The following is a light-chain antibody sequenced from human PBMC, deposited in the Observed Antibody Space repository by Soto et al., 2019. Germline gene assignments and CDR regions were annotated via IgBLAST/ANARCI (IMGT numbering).Light chain of an antibody. V-gene: IGKV1-39*01. J-gene: IGKJ1*01. CDR2: AAS. CDR3: QQSYSTPWT. Sequence: DIQMTQSRSSLSASVGDRVAITCRASQSISSYLNWYQQRPGKAPKLLIYAASSLQSGVPSRFSGSGSGTDFTLTISSLQPEDFATYYCQQSYSTPWTFGQGTKVDIK. CDR1: QSISSY.